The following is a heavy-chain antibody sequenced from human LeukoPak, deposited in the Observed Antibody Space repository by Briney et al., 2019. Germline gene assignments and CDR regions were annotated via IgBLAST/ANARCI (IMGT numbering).Heavy chain of an antibody. CDR1: GGTFSSYA. V-gene: IGHV1-69*06. J-gene: IGHJ4*02. D-gene: IGHD3-10*01. CDR3: ARVSYYGSGSYYNEDY. Sequence: SVKVSCTASGGTFSSYAISWVRQAPGQGLEWMGGIIPIFGTANYAQKFKGRVTITADKSTSTAYMELSSLRSEDTAVYYCARVSYYGSGSYYNEDYWGQGTLVTVSS. CDR2: IIPIFGTA.